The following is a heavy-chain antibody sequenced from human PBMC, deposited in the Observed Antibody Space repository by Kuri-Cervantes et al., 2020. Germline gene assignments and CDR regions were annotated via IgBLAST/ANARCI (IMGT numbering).Heavy chain of an antibody. D-gene: IGHD3-10*01. Sequence: ETLSLTCAVYGGSFSGYYWSWIRQPPGKGLEWVSVIYSGGSTYYADSVKGRFTISRDNSKNTLYLQMNSLRAEDTAVYYCARGGLWFGELSSFDYWGQGTLVTVSS. J-gene: IGHJ4*02. V-gene: IGHV3-66*02. CDR1: GGSFSGYY. CDR3: ARGGLWFGELSSFDY. CDR2: IYSGGST.